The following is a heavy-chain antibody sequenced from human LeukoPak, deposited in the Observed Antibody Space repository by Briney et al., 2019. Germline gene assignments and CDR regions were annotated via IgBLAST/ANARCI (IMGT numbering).Heavy chain of an antibody. D-gene: IGHD2-2*01. CDR2: ISAYNGNT. V-gene: IGHV1-18*01. J-gene: IGHJ4*02. CDR1: GYTFTSYG. CDR3: ARDTDIVVVPAAPDY. Sequence: ASVKVSCKASGYTFTSYGISWVRQAPAKGLEWMGWISAYNGNTNYARKLQGRVAMTTDTSTSTAYMELRSLRSDDTAVYYCARDTDIVVVPAAPDYWGQGTLVTVSS.